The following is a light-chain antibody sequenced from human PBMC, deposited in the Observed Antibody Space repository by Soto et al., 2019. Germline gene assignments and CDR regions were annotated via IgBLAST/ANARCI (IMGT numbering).Light chain of an antibody. CDR1: SSDVGVYNY. CDR3: SSYTTSSTYV. Sequence: QSALTQPASVSGSPGQSITISCTGTSSDVGVYNYVSWYQQHPGKPPKLMIYDVSNRPTGVCNRFAGSKSGNTASLTISGLQAEDEADYYCSSYTTSSTYVFGTGTKLTVL. V-gene: IGLV2-14*01. J-gene: IGLJ1*01. CDR2: DVS.